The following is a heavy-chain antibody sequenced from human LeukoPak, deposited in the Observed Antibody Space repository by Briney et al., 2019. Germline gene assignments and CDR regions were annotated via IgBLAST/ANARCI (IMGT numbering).Heavy chain of an antibody. Sequence: SGTLSLTCTVSGGSISSGSYYWSWIRQPAGKGLEWIGRIYTSGSTNYNPSLKSRVTISVDTSKNQFSLKLSSVTAADTAVYYCARELRYFDRLGFDYWGQGTLVTVSS. CDR1: GGSISSGSYY. D-gene: IGHD3-9*01. J-gene: IGHJ4*02. CDR3: ARELRYFDRLGFDY. V-gene: IGHV4-61*02. CDR2: IYTSGST.